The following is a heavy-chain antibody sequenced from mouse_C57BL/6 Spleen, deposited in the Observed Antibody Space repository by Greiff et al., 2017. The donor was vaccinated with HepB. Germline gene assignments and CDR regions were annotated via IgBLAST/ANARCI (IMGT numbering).Heavy chain of an antibody. Sequence: VQLQQPGAELVKPGASVKMSCKASGYTFTSYWITWVKQRPGQGLEWIGDIYPGSGSTNYNEKFKSKATLTVDTSSSTAYMQLSSLTSEDSAVYDCARAMITTDYFDYWGQGTTLTVSS. V-gene: IGHV1-55*01. CDR3: ARAMITTDYFDY. J-gene: IGHJ2*01. D-gene: IGHD2-4*01. CDR1: GYTFTSYW. CDR2: IYPGSGST.